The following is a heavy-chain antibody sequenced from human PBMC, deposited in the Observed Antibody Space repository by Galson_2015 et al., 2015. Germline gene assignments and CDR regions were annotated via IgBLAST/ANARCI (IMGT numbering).Heavy chain of an antibody. J-gene: IGHJ2*01. CDR2: ISGSGGST. V-gene: IGHV3-23*01. CDR1: GFTFSGYA. D-gene: IGHD2-2*01. CDR3: AKDRSVPAAMGARNYWYFDL. Sequence: SLRLSCAASGFTFSGYAMSWVRQAPGKGLEWVSAISGSGGSTYYADSVKGRFTISRDNSKNTLYLQMNSLRAEDTAVYYCAKDRSVPAAMGARNYWYFDLWGRGTLVTVSS.